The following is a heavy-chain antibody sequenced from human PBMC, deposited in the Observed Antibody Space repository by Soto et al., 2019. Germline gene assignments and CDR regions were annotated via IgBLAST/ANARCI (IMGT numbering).Heavy chain of an antibody. Sequence: QVQLVQSGAEVKKPGASVKLSCKASGYTFNTYALHWVRQAPGQRLEWMGWINAGNGNTKYSQNFQGRVTITSDTTTSTVYLEVCSLRSEDSALYYCARDMIGAAKAFDFWGQGTTVTVSS. V-gene: IGHV1-3*01. D-gene: IGHD3-22*01. CDR3: ARDMIGAAKAFDF. CDR1: GYTFNTYA. J-gene: IGHJ3*01. CDR2: INAGNGNT.